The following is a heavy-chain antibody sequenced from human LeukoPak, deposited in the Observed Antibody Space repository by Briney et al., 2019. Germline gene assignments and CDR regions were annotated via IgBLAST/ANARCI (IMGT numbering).Heavy chain of an antibody. CDR3: AKDRVLIAVAGTSDFDY. D-gene: IGHD6-19*01. V-gene: IGHV3-23*01. CDR1: GFTFSSYA. Sequence: PGGSLRLSCGASGFTFSSYAMSWVRQAPGKGLEWVSAISGSGGSTYYADSVKGRFTISRDNSKNTLYLQMNSLRAEDTAVYYCAKDRVLIAVAGTSDFDYWGQGTLVTVSS. CDR2: ISGSGGST. J-gene: IGHJ4*02.